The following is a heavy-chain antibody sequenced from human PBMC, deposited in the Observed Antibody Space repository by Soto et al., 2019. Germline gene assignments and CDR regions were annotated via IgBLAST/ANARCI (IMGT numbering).Heavy chain of an antibody. V-gene: IGHV1-46*01. J-gene: IGHJ4*02. D-gene: IGHD3-16*01. CDR1: GYTSTKYC. CDR3: VSDGAAPYTGFNY. CDR2: IDPRGDEI. Sequence: GASVKVSCKASGYTSTKYCMYWVRQAPGQGLEWMGRIDPRGDEITYAQKFDGRLTMTRDTSTNTLYMELRSLTSDDTAIYYCVSDGAAPYTGFNYWAQGTLVTVSS.